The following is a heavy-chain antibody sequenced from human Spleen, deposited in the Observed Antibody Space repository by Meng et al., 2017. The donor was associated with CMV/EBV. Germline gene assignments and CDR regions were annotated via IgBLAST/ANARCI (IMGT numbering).Heavy chain of an antibody. V-gene: IGHV4-34*01. Sequence: LACAVYGGSFRGYYWTWIRQPPGKGLEWVGQINHSGSTNYKPSLKSRVTISVDTSKNQFSLKLTSVTAADTAVYYCAGRSGYYYGNYWGQGTLVTVSS. CDR3: AGRSGYYYGNY. D-gene: IGHD3-22*01. CDR1: GGSFRGYY. CDR2: INHSGST. J-gene: IGHJ4*02.